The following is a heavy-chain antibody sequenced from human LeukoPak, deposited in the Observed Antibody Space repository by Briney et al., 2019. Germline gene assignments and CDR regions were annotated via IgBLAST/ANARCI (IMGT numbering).Heavy chain of an antibody. J-gene: IGHJ4*02. V-gene: IGHV1-8*01. CDR2: MNPNSGNT. Sequence: ASVKVSCKASGYTFSSCDINWVRQATGQGLEWMGWMNPNSGNTGYGQSFQGRITMTRDISIGTAYMELSNLTSEDTAIYYCTRGSSGRRDNWGKGTLVTVSA. CDR3: TRGSSGRRDN. CDR1: GYTFSSCD. D-gene: IGHD6-19*01.